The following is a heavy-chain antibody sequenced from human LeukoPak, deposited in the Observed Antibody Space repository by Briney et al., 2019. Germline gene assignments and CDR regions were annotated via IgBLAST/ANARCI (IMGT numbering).Heavy chain of an antibody. V-gene: IGHV3-15*01. CDR3: TTRCQLVAGTFDY. CDR1: GFTFSSYA. Sequence: GGSLRLSCAASGFTFSSYAMHWVRQAPGKGLEWVGRIKSKTDGGTTDYAAPVKGRFTISRDDSKNTLYLQMNSLKTEDTAVYYCTTRCQLVAGTFDYWGQGTLVTVSS. CDR2: IKSKTDGGTT. D-gene: IGHD6-13*01. J-gene: IGHJ4*02.